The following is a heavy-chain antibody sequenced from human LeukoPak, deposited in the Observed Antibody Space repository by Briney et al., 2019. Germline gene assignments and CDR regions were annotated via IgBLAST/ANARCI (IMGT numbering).Heavy chain of an antibody. Sequence: GGSLRLSCSASGFTFSSYAIHWVRRAPGKGLEWVTVISNDGSKKSYADSVKGRFIISRDNSKNTVYLQMSSLKPEDTAMFYGARVTRTETIIWGPGTQVTVSS. D-gene: IGHD5-24*01. CDR2: ISNDGSKK. CDR3: ARVTRTETII. V-gene: IGHV3-30*15. CDR1: GFTFSSYA. J-gene: IGHJ4*02.